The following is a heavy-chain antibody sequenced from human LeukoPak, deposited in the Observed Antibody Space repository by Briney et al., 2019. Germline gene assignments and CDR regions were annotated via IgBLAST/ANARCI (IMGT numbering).Heavy chain of an antibody. Sequence: PGGSLRLSCAASGFTFNRYSMDWVLQAPGQGLEFVSSISTSSSAIDYADSVRGRFTISRDNAKNSLYLEMNSLRAEDTAVYYCAKDTTMIDLYGMDVWGQGTTVTVSS. V-gene: IGHV3-21*01. CDR2: ISTSSSAI. CDR3: AKDTTMIDLYGMDV. CDR1: GFTFNRYS. J-gene: IGHJ6*02. D-gene: IGHD3-22*01.